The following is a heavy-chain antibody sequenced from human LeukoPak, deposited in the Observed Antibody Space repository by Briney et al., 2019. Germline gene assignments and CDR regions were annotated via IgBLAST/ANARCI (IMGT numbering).Heavy chain of an antibody. CDR3: ARHFYGDYVFDY. J-gene: IGHJ4*02. Sequence: SETLSLTCTVSGGSVSSSLHSWGWVRQPPEKGLEWIGSIYYSGSTNYNASFDGRVTMSVDRSKDQFSLNLTSVAATDTAVYYCARHFYGDYVFDYWGKGTLVTVTS. CDR2: IYYSGST. V-gene: IGHV4-39*01. D-gene: IGHD4-17*01. CDR1: GGSVSSSLHS.